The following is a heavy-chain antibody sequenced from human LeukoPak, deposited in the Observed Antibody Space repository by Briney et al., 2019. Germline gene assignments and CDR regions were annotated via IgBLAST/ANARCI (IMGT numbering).Heavy chain of an antibody. D-gene: IGHD3-10*01. CDR2: IIPIFGTA. CDR3: ARVNNYYGSGSHYYFDY. Sequence: ASVKVSCKASGYTFSIYGFSWVRQAPGQGLEWMGGIIPIFGTANYAQKFQGRVTITADESTSTAYMELSSLRSEDTAVYYCARVNNYYGSGSHYYFDYWGQGTLVTVSS. J-gene: IGHJ4*02. CDR1: GYTFSIYG. V-gene: IGHV1-69*13.